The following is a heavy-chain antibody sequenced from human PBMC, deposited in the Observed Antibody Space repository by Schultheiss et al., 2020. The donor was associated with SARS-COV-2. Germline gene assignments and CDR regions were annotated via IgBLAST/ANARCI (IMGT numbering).Heavy chain of an antibody. V-gene: IGHV4-59*08. D-gene: IGHD2-2*01. CDR1: GGSISSYY. CDR2: IYYSGST. CDR3: ARSSSTTRSSWFDP. Sequence: SETLSLTCTVSGGSISSYYWSWIRQPPGKGLEWIGYIYYSGSTNYNPSLKSRVTISVDTSKNQFSLKLSSVTAADTALYYCARSSSTTRSSWFDPWGQGTLVTVSS. J-gene: IGHJ5*02.